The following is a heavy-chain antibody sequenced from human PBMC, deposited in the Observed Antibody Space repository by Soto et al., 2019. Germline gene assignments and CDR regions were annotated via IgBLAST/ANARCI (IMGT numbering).Heavy chain of an antibody. Sequence: EVPLVESGGALVKPGESLTLSCAASGFTFNSAWMTWVRQAPGKGLEWVGRIKSWTDGGRVDTTAPVKGSLNISRDDSKNTFCRQMNSLKSEDTAVYYCTTWRREKSCTSVSCYGDGAYWGQGTLVTVSS. CDR2: IKSWTDGGRV. V-gene: IGHV3-15*02. CDR3: TTWRREKSCTSVSCYGDGAY. J-gene: IGHJ4*02. D-gene: IGHD2-2*01. CDR1: GFTFNSAW.